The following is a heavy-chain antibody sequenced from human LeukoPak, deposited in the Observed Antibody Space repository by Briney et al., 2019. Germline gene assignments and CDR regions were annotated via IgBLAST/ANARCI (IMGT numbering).Heavy chain of an antibody. CDR3: ARESVQVAVTESDAFDI. D-gene: IGHD6-19*01. J-gene: IGHJ3*02. Sequence: SETLSLTCAVSGYSLSSGYYWGWIRPPPGKGLEWIGRFYHSGSTYYNPSLKSGVTISVDTSKNQFSLKLSSVTAGDTAVYYCARESVQVAVTESDAFDIWGQGTMVTVSS. CDR2: FYHSGST. V-gene: IGHV4-38-2*02. CDR1: GYSLSSGYY.